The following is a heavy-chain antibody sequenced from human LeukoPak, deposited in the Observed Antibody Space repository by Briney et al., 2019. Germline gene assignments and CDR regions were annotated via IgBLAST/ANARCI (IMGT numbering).Heavy chain of an antibody. J-gene: IGHJ6*04. CDR3: ARVYVVVGMDV. D-gene: IGHD2-2*01. CDR1: GFTFDDYA. Sequence: PGGSLRLSCAASGFTFDDYAMHWVRQAPGKGLEWVSGISWNSGSIGYADSVKGRFTISRDNAKNSLYLQMNSLRAEDTAVYYCARVYVVVGMDVWGKGTTVTVSS. V-gene: IGHV3-9*01. CDR2: ISWNSGSI.